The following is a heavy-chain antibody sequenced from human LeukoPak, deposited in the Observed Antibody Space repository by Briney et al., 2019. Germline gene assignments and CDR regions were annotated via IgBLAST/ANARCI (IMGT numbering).Heavy chain of an antibody. CDR2: INPNSGGT. V-gene: IGHV1-2*02. CDR1: GYTLTSNY. CDR3: ARAVRGTTQAPFDY. Sequence: ASVKVSCKAFGYTLTSNYMHWVRQAPGQGLEWMGWINPNSGGTNYAQKFQGRVTMTRDTSISTAYMELSRLRSDDTAVYYCARAVRGTTQAPFDYWGQGTLVTVSS. D-gene: IGHD3-10*01. J-gene: IGHJ4*02.